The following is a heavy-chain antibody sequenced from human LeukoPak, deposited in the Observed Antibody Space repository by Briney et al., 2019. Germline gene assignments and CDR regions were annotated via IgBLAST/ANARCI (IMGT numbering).Heavy chain of an antibody. Sequence: SETLSLTCTVSGGSISSSSYYWGWIRQPPGKGLEWIGSIYYSGSTYYNPSLKSRVAISVDTSKNQFSLKLSSVTAADTAVYYCARITGYVTARNPTFDYWGQGTLVTVSS. V-gene: IGHV4-39*07. D-gene: IGHD2-21*02. J-gene: IGHJ4*02. CDR3: ARITGYVTARNPTFDY. CDR2: IYYSGST. CDR1: GGSISSSSYY.